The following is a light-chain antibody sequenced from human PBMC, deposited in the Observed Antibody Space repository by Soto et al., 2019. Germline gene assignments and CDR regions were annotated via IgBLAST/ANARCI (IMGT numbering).Light chain of an antibody. V-gene: IGLV2-14*01. Sequence: QSVLTQPASVSGSPGQSITISCAGTSRDVGDYNYVSWYQQHPGKAPKLMIYEVSDRPSGVSSRFSGSKSGNTASLTISGLQAEDEADYYCSSYTTSATLVFGTVTKVTVL. CDR3: SSYTTSATLV. J-gene: IGLJ1*01. CDR2: EVS. CDR1: SRDVGDYNY.